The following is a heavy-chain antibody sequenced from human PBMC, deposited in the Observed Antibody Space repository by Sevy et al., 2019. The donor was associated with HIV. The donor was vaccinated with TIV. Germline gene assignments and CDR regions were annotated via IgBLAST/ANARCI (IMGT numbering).Heavy chain of an antibody. CDR1: GGSISSSSYY. J-gene: IGHJ4*02. D-gene: IGHD6-19*01. V-gene: IGHV4-39*01. CDR2: IYYSGST. Sequence: SETLSLTCTVSGGSISSSSYYWGWIRQPPGKGLDWIGSIYYSGSTYYNPSLKSRVTISVDTSKNQFSLKLSSVTAADTAVYYCARLFPLSVAGTFGDGVDYWGQGTLVTVSS. CDR3: ARLFPLSVAGTFGDGVDY.